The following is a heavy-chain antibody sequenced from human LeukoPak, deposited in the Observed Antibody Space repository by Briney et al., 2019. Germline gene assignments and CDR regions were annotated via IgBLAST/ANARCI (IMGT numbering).Heavy chain of an antibody. CDR1: GFTFSSYA. Sequence: GGSLRLSCAASGFTFSSYAMSWVRQAPGKGLEWVSAISGSGGSTYYADSVKGRSTISRDNSKNTLYLQMNSLRAEDTAVYYCAKAHSLYYYDSSGYYHWGQGTLVTVSS. J-gene: IGHJ5*02. CDR3: AKAHSLYYYDSSGYYH. CDR2: ISGSGGST. D-gene: IGHD3-22*01. V-gene: IGHV3-23*01.